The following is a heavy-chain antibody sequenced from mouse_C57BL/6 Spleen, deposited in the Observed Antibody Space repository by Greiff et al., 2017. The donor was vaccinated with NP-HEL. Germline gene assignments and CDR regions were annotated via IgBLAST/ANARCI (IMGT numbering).Heavy chain of an antibody. CDR2: IDPSDSET. CDR1: GYTFTSYW. D-gene: IGHD2-1*01. Sequence: VQLQQPGAELVRPGSSVKLSCKASGYTFTSYWMHWVKQRPIQGLEWIGNIDPSDSETHYNQKFKDKATLTVDNSSSTAYMQLSSLTSEDSAVYYCARGRVYYGNYDYAMDYWGQGTSVTVSS. V-gene: IGHV1-52*01. CDR3: ARGRVYYGNYDYAMDY. J-gene: IGHJ4*01.